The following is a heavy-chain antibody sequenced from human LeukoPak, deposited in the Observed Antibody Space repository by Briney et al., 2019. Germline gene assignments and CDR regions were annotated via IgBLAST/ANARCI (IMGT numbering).Heavy chain of an antibody. CDR3: ARDPLWFGERNNWFDP. Sequence: SETLSLTCTVSGDSIYNSDYYWGWIRQPPGKGLEWIGSIFYGGSTYYNPSLKSRVTISVDTSKNQFSLKLSSVTAADTAVYYCARDPLWFGERNNWFDPWGQGTLVTVSS. D-gene: IGHD3-10*01. CDR1: GDSIYNSDYY. V-gene: IGHV4-39*07. CDR2: IFYGGST. J-gene: IGHJ5*02.